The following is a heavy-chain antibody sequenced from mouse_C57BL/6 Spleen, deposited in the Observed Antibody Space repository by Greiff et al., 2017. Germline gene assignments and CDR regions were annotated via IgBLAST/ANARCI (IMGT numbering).Heavy chain of an antibody. CDR2: IYPGNSDT. J-gene: IGHJ3*01. CDR3: TRIGSSYGCAY. Sequence: DVKLQESGTVLARPGASVKMSCKTSGYTFTSYWMNWVKQRPGQGLEWIRAIYPGNSDTSYNQKFKGKANMPAVTSTSTAYMELSSLTNEDSAVYYFTRIGSSYGCAYWGQVTLVTVSA. D-gene: IGHD1-1*01. V-gene: IGHV1-5*01. CDR1: GYTFTSYW.